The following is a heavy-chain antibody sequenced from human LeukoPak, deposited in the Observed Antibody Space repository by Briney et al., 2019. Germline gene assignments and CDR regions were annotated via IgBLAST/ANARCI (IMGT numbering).Heavy chain of an antibody. CDR3: AKDGVAGTYY. Sequence: TGGSLRLSCGASGFTFSSYAMSWVRQAPGKGLEWVSAISGSGSSTYYADSVKGRFTISRDNSKNTLYLQMNSLRAEDTALYYCAKDGVAGTYYWGQGTLVTVSS. D-gene: IGHD6-19*01. CDR2: ISGSGSST. J-gene: IGHJ4*02. CDR1: GFTFSSYA. V-gene: IGHV3-23*01.